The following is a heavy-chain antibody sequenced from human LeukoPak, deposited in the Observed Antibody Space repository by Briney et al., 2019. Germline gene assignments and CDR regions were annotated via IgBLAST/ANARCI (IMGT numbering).Heavy chain of an antibody. CDR2: ISSSGSTI. D-gene: IGHD6-13*01. CDR3: AKAPHAGSSWPWGFQH. Sequence: GGSLRLSCAASGFTFSDYYMSWIRQAPGKGLEWVSYISSSGSTIYYADSVKGRFTISRDNAKNSLYLQMNSLRAEDTAVYYCAKAPHAGSSWPWGFQHWGQGTLVTVSS. V-gene: IGHV3-11*01. CDR1: GFTFSDYY. J-gene: IGHJ1*01.